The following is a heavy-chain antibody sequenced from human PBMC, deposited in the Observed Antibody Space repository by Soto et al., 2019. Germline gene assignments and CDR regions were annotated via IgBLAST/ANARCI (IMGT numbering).Heavy chain of an antibody. J-gene: IGHJ4*02. CDR3: ARGDGDRYDGNGYLGRL. CDR2: IKSDGSGT. D-gene: IGHD2-21*01. CDR1: GFPFSSYW. V-gene: IGHV3-74*01. Sequence: EVQLVESGGGLVQPGESLTLSCAASGFPFSSYWMHWVRQAPGKGLVWVSRIKSDGSGTYYADSVQDRFTISRDNAMTTVYVQMSSLRVQDTAVYFCARGDGDRYDGNGYLGRLWGQGTLVSVYS.